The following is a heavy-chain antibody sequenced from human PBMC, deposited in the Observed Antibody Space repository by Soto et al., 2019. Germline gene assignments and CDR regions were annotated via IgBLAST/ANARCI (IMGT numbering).Heavy chain of an antibody. CDR1: GFTFSSYA. CDR3: ARGPGGYCSGGSCYEGYYYGMDV. D-gene: IGHD2-15*01. CDR2: ISYDGSNK. J-gene: IGHJ6*02. V-gene: IGHV3-30-3*01. Sequence: XGSLRLSCAASGFTFSSYAMHWVRQAPGKGLDWVAVISYDGSNKYYADSVKGRFTISRDNSKNTLYLQMNSLRAEDTAVYYCARGPGGYCSGGSCYEGYYYGMDVWGQGTTVTVSS.